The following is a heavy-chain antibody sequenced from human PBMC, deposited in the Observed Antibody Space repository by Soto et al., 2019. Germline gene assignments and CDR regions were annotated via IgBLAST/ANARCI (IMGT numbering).Heavy chain of an antibody. CDR3: AKVTGYCSTSSCSREYYYYYGLDV. Sequence: QVQLVESGGGVVQPGRSLRLSCAASGFTFSTYGMHWVRQAPGKGLEWVAVISYDGGNKYYGDSVKGRFTISRDNPKSKLYLQMNSLRPEDTAVYYCAKVTGYCSTSSCSREYYYYYGLDVWGQGTTVTVSS. J-gene: IGHJ6*02. D-gene: IGHD2-2*01. CDR2: ISYDGGNK. CDR1: GFTFSTYG. V-gene: IGHV3-30*18.